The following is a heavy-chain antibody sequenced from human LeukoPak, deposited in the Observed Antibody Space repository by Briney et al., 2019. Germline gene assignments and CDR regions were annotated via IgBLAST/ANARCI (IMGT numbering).Heavy chain of an antibody. CDR3: ARVPLGWGFGALGY. CDR2: ISAYNGNT. D-gene: IGHD7-27*01. Sequence: ASVKVSCKASGYTFTSYGISWVRQAPGQGLEWMGWISAYNGNTNYAQKLQGRVTMTTDTSTSTAYMELRSLRSDDTAVYYCARVPLGWGFGALGYWGQGTLVTVSS. J-gene: IGHJ4*02. V-gene: IGHV1-18*01. CDR1: GYTFTSYG.